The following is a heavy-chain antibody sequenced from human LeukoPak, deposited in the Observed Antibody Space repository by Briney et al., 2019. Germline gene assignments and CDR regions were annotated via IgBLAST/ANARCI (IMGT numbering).Heavy chain of an antibody. D-gene: IGHD6-6*01. V-gene: IGHV3-74*01. CDR1: VFTFSRYW. J-gene: IGHJ4*02. CDR2: INSDGSST. CDR3: ARDFFVYSSSSGFDY. Sequence: PGGSLRLSCAASVFTFSRYWMHWVRQAPGKGLVCVSRINSDGSSTSYADSVKGRFTISRDNAKNTLYLQINSLRAEDTAVYYCARDFFVYSSSSGFDYWGQGTLVTVSS.